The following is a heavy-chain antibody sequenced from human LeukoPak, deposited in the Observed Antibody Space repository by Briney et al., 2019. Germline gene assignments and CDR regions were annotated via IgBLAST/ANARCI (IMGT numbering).Heavy chain of an antibody. CDR2: ISSSSSTI. V-gene: IGHV3-48*01. J-gene: IGHJ3*02. D-gene: IGHD1-26*01. CDR1: RFTFSSYS. Sequence: GGSLRLSCAASRFTFSSYSMNWLRQAPGKGLEWVSYISSSSSTIYYADSVKGRFTISRDNAKNSLYLQMNSLRAEDTAVYYCARDPTSSWETAFDIWGQGTMVTVSS. CDR3: ARDPTSSWETAFDI.